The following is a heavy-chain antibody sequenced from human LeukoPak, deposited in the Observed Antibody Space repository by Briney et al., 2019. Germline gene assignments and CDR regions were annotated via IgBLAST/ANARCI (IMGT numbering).Heavy chain of an antibody. D-gene: IGHD2-15*01. V-gene: IGHV3-11*01. J-gene: IGHJ6*03. CDR3: ARVLRYCSGGNCYSGGLGYMDV. CDR1: GFTFRDYN. CDR2: ISRSGSTK. Sequence: SGGSLRLSCAASGFTFRDYNMRWIRQAPGKGLEWVSSISRSGSTKYYADSVKGRFTISRDNAKNSLFLQMNSLRAEDTAVYYCARVLRYCSGGNCYSGGLGYMDVWGKGTTVTISS.